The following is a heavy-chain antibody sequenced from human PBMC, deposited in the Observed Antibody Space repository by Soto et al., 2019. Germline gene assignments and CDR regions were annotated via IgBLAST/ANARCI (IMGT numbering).Heavy chain of an antibody. CDR1: GLTFNTYA. J-gene: IGHJ1*01. CDR2: ISNDGSNK. D-gene: IGHD2-2*01. Sequence: QVQLVASGGGVGQPGTSLRLSCAASGLTFNTYAMNWIRLAPGKGLEWVAVISNDGSNKYYADSVKGRFTISRDNSKNTVYLQMNRLRGEDTGVYYCASGRGYCSESSCSYFDYFQHWGQGALVIVSS. V-gene: IGHV3-30*03. CDR3: ASGRGYCSESSCSYFDYFQH.